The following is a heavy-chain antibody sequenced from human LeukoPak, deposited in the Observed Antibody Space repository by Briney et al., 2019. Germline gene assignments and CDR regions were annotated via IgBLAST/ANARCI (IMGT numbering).Heavy chain of an antibody. V-gene: IGHV3-7*03. Sequence: PGGSLRLSCAASGFIFNSYWMNWLRQAPGKGLEWVANVDQDGSEKYYVGSVKGRFTISRDNAKNSLYLQMNSLRSEDTAVYYCATDLGYRRSGYQSFDYWGQGTLVTVSS. CDR2: VDQDGSEK. CDR1: GFIFNSYW. CDR3: ATDLGYRRSGYQSFDY. D-gene: IGHD3-3*01. J-gene: IGHJ4*02.